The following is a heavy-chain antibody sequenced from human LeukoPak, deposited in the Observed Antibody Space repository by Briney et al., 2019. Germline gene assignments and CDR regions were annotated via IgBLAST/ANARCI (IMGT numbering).Heavy chain of an antibody. Sequence: NPSETLSLTCAVYGGSFSGYYWSWIRQPPGKGLEWIGEINHSGSTNYNPSLKSRVTISVDTSKNQFSLKLSSVTAADTAVYYCAKNGIYDIVVVPADELCWFDPWGQGTLVTVSS. CDR2: INHSGST. CDR3: AKNGIYDIVVVPADELCWFDP. J-gene: IGHJ5*02. D-gene: IGHD2-2*01. V-gene: IGHV4-34*01. CDR1: GGSFSGYY.